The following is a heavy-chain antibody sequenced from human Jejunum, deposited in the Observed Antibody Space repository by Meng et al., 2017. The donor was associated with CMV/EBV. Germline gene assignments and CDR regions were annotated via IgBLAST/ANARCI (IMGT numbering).Heavy chain of an antibody. Sequence: TFNRYAMNWVRQAPGEGLEWVSGISGSGVNTYYADSVKGRFTISSDNSKNTLYLQMNSLRGEDTAVYYCAKDRLGSTAVPYFFAYCGQGTLVTVSS. CDR2: ISGSGVNT. V-gene: IGHV3-23*01. D-gene: IGHD2/OR15-2a*01. CDR1: TFNRYA. J-gene: IGHJ4*02. CDR3: AKDRLGSTAVPYFFAY.